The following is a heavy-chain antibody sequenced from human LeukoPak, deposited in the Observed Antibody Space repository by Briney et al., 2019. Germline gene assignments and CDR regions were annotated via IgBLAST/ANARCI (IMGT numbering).Heavy chain of an antibody. CDR3: AKGKLGYCSGGSCYSFDY. D-gene: IGHD2-15*01. J-gene: IGHJ4*02. CDR2: ISGSGGST. V-gene: IGHV3-23*01. Sequence: GGSLRLSCAASGFTFSSYAMSWVRQAPGKGLEWVSAISGSGGSTYYADSVKGRFTISRDNYMHTLYLQMSSLRADDTAVYYCAKGKLGYCSGGSCYSFDYRGQGTLVTVSS. CDR1: GFTFSSYA.